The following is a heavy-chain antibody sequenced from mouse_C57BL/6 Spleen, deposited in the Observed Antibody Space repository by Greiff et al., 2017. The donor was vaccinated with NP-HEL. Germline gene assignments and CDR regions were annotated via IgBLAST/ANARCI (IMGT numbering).Heavy chain of an antibody. CDR2: ISSGGSYT. CDR3: ARHYDSWFAY. Sequence: EVQRVESGGDLVKPGGSLKLSCAASGFTFSSYGMSWVRQTPDKRLEWVATISSGGSYTYYPDSVKGRFTISRDNAKNTLYLQMSSLKSEDTAMYYCARHYDSWFAYWGQGTLVTVSA. CDR1: GFTFSSYG. J-gene: IGHJ3*01. D-gene: IGHD2-4*01. V-gene: IGHV5-6*01.